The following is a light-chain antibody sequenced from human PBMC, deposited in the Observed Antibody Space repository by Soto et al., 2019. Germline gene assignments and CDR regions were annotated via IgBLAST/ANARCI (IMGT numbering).Light chain of an antibody. V-gene: IGKV3D-20*02. Sequence: EIVLTQSPGTLSLSPGERATLSRRASQSVSSSYLAWYQQKPGQAPRLLIYGASSRATGIPDRFSGSGSGTDSTLTISSLEPEDFAVYYCQQRINWPLTFGQGTRLEIK. CDR1: QSVSSSY. J-gene: IGKJ5*01. CDR2: GAS. CDR3: QQRINWPLT.